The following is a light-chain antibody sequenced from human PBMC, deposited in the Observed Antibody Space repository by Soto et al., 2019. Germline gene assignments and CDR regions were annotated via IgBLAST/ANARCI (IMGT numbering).Light chain of an antibody. Sequence: EIVMTQSPATLSLSPGEIATLSCRASQSVSSNLAWYQHKPGQPPSLLIYDASTRASGIPARFSGRGSGTEFTLTISGLQSEDFAVYYCQQFHHSPWTFGQGTKVDI. CDR2: DAS. J-gene: IGKJ1*01. CDR3: QQFHHSPWT. V-gene: IGKV3-15*01. CDR1: QSVSSN.